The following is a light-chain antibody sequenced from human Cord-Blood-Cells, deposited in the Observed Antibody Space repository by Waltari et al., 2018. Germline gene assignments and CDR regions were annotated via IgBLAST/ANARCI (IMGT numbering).Light chain of an antibody. CDR3: QQSYSTPIT. CDR2: AAS. V-gene: IGKV1-39*01. CDR1: QSISSY. Sequence: DIQMTQSPSSLSASVGDRVTITCRASQSISSYLNWYQQKPGKAPKLLSYAASSLQSGVPSRFSVSGSGTDFTLTISSLKPEDFATYYCQQSYSTPITFGQGTRLEIK. J-gene: IGKJ5*01.